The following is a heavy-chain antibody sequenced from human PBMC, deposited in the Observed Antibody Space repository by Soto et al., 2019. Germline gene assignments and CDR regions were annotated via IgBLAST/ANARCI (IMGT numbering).Heavy chain of an antibody. D-gene: IGHD1-26*01. CDR3: VTGWWED. J-gene: IGHJ4*02. Sequence: GMSLLLSCVVSGFTFSSSWMHWVRQGPGKGLVWVSRMNPDGSAINYADSVKGRFTTSRDNAKNILYLQMNSLRAEDTALYYCVTGWWEDWGLGT. CDR1: GFTFSSSW. CDR2: MNPDGSAI. V-gene: IGHV3-74*01.